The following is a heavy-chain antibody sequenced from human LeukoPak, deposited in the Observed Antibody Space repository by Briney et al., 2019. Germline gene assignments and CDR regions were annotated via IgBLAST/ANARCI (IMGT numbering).Heavy chain of an antibody. CDR1: GFTFSSYA. Sequence: GGSLRLSXAASGFTFSSYAMSWVRQAPGKGLEWVSAISGSGGSTYYADSVKGRFTISRDNSKNTLYLQMNSLRAEDTAVYYCAKIGYCSSTSCLGPLDYWGQGTLVTVSS. J-gene: IGHJ4*02. D-gene: IGHD2-2*01. V-gene: IGHV3-23*01. CDR2: ISGSGGST. CDR3: AKIGYCSSTSCLGPLDY.